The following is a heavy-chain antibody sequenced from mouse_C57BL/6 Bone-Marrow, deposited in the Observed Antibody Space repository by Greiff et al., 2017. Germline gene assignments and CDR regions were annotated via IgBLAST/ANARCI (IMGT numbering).Heavy chain of an antibody. D-gene: IGHD3-2*02. CDR2: INPNNGGT. CDR1: GYTFTDYY. CDR3: AREQLRLPSVAY. V-gene: IGHV1-26*01. Sequence: EVQLQQSGPELVKPGASVKISCKASGYTFTDYYMNWVKQSHGKSLEWIGDINPNNGGTSYNQKFKGKATLTVDKSSSTAYMELRSLTSEDSAVYYCAREQLRLPSVAYWGQWTLVTVSA. J-gene: IGHJ3*01.